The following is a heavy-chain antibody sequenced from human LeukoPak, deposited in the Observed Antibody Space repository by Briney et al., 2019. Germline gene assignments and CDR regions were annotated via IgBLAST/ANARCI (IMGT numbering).Heavy chain of an antibody. CDR3: AKASAMIVVVSKYFDY. V-gene: IGHV3-23*01. D-gene: IGHD3-22*01. CDR2: ISGSGGST. CDR1: GFTFSSYA. J-gene: IGHJ4*02. Sequence: GGSLRLSCAASGFTFSSYAMSWVRQAPGKGLEWVSAISGSGGSTYYADSVKGRFTISRDNSKNTLYLQMNSLRAEDTAVYYCAKASAMIVVVSKYFDYWGQGTLVAVSS.